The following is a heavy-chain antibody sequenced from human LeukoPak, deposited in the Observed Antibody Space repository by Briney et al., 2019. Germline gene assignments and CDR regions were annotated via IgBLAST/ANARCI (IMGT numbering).Heavy chain of an antibody. J-gene: IGHJ6*03. D-gene: IGHD6-13*01. V-gene: IGHV4-39*07. CDR3: ARVVAAARYYYYYMDV. Sequence: SETLSLTCTVSGGSISSSGYYWGWIRQPPGKGLEWIGSIYYSGSTYYNPSLKSRVTISVDTSKNQFSLKLSSVTAADTAVYYCARVVAAARYYYYYMDVWGKGTTVTVSS. CDR2: IYYSGST. CDR1: GGSISSSGYY.